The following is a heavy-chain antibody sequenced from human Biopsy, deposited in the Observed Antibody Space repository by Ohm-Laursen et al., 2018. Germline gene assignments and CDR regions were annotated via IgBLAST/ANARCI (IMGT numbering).Heavy chain of an antibody. D-gene: IGHD6-19*01. J-gene: IGHJ2*01. CDR3: ARRAVAGTYNWYFDL. V-gene: IGHV3-33*01. CDR1: GFIFTYG. Sequence: SLRLSCTASGFIFTYGMHCVRQAPGKGLEWVAVIWYDGSNGNYADSVKGRFPISRDNSKNTLYLQMNSLRAEDTAVYYCARRAVAGTYNWYFDLWGRGTLVTVSS. CDR2: IWYDGSNG.